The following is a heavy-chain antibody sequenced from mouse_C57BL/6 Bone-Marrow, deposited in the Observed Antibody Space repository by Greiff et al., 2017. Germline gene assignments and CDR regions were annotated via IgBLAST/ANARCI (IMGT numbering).Heavy chain of an antibody. CDR2: IYPGDGDT. CDR1: GYAFSSSW. CDR3: ARVGVWLRRDY. Sequence: QVQLQQSGPELVKPGASVKISCKASGYAFSSSWMNWVKQRPGKGLEWIGRIYPGDGDTNYNGKFKGKATLTADKSSSTAYMQLSSLTSEDSAVYFCARVGVWLRRDYWGQGTTLTVSS. D-gene: IGHD2-2*01. J-gene: IGHJ2*01. V-gene: IGHV1-82*01.